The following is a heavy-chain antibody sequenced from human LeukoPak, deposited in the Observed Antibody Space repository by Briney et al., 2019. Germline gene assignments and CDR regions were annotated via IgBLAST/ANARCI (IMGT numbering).Heavy chain of an antibody. CDR2: TSHGGTT. Sequence: SETLSLTCTVSGVSITTYSWTWIRQSAGKGLEWIGVTSHGGTTNYNPSLKSRLTMSVDSSKNQYSLMLISVTAADTATYYCARGDGYWGQGILVTVSS. CDR1: GVSITTYS. J-gene: IGHJ4*02. V-gene: IGHV4-4*09. CDR3: ARGDGY. D-gene: IGHD5-24*01.